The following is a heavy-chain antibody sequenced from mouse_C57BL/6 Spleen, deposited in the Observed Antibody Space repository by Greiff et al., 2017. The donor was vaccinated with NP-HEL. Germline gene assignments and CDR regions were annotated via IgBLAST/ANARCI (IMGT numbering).Heavy chain of an antibody. D-gene: IGHD2-13*01. Sequence: VQLQQSGAELVKPGASVKISCKASGYAFSSYWMNWVKQRPGKGLEWIGQIYPGDGDTNYNGKFKGKATLTADKSSSTAYMQLSSLTSEDSAFDFGAREGSTMVTARDAMDYWGQGTSVTVAS. CDR3: AREGSTMVTARDAMDY. CDR2: IYPGDGDT. J-gene: IGHJ4*01. CDR1: GYAFSSYW. V-gene: IGHV1-80*01.